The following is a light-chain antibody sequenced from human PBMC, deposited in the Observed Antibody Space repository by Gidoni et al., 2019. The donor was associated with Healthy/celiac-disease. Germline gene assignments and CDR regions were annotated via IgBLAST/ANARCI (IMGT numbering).Light chain of an antibody. J-gene: IGKJ2*01. CDR1: QSVSSSY. Sequence: EIVLTQSPGTLSLSPGERATLSCRASQSVSSSYLAWYQQKPGQAPRLLIYCASSRATGIPDRFSGSGSGTDFTLTISRLEPEDFAVYYCQQYGSSPQDTFGQXTKLEIK. CDR2: CAS. V-gene: IGKV3-20*01. CDR3: QQYGSSPQDT.